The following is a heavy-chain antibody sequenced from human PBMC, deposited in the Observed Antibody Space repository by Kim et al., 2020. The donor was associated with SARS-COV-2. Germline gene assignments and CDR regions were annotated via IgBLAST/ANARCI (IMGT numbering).Heavy chain of an antibody. CDR3: ARDIASYSSGWIDYYYG. V-gene: IGHV3-30*04. CDR1: GFTFSSYG. CDR2: ISYDGSNK. D-gene: IGHD6-19*01. J-gene: IGHJ6*01. Sequence: GGSLRHSCAASGFTFSSYGMHWVRQAPGKGLEGVAVISYDGSNKNYVDSVKGRFTISRDNSKNTLYLQMNSPRAEDTAVYSCARDIASYSSGWIDYYYG.